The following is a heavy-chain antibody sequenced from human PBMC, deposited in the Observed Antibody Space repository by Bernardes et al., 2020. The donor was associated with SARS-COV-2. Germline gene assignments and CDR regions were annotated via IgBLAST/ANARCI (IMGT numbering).Heavy chain of an antibody. CDR2: ISGSGTTT. Sequence: SLRLSCVASGFTFNSNAMTWVRQAPGKGLEWVSIISGSGTTTYYADSVKGRFTISRDNSKNTLYLQMNSLRGEDTAVYYCANQIAGTTPDDYWGRGTLVTVSS. V-gene: IGHV3-23*01. D-gene: IGHD1-26*01. J-gene: IGHJ4*02. CDR3: ANQIAGTTPDDY. CDR1: GFTFNSNA.